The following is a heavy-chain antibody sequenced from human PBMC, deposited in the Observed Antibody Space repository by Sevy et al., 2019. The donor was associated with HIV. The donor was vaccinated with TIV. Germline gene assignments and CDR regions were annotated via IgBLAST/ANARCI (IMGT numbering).Heavy chain of an antibody. J-gene: IGHJ4*02. CDR3: ATTKDYYESSGCPFDY. Sequence: ASVKVSCKVSGYTLGQLSMHWVRQAPGKGLEWMGSFDPEDGETLYAQKLQGRVTMTEDTSIDTAYMELNSLRSEDTAVYYCATTKDYYESSGCPFDYWGQGTLVTVSS. V-gene: IGHV1-24*01. CDR1: GYTLGQLS. D-gene: IGHD3-22*01. CDR2: FDPEDGET.